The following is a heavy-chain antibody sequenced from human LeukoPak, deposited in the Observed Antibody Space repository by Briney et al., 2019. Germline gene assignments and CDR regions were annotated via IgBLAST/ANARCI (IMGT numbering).Heavy chain of an antibody. Sequence: GGSLRLSCAASGFTFSNYAMNWVRQAPGKGLEWVSSISGSGGSTYYADSVKGRFTISRDNFKNTVYLQMNSLRVEDTAMYYCTRGGSVPATRSFDYWGQGTLVTVSS. CDR2: ISGSGGST. J-gene: IGHJ4*02. CDR3: TRGGSVPATRSFDY. CDR1: GFTFSNYA. D-gene: IGHD6-19*01. V-gene: IGHV3-23*01.